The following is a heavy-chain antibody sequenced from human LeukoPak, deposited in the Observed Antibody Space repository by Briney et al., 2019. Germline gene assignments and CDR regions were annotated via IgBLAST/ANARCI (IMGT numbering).Heavy chain of an antibody. D-gene: IGHD3-10*01. CDR1: GFTFSSYG. CDR2: IRYDGRNK. V-gene: IGHV3-30*02. Sequence: GGSLRLSCAASGFTFSSYGMHWVRQAPGKGLDWVAFIRYDGRNKYYADSVKGRFTISRDNSKNTLYLQMNSLRAEDTAMYYCAYYGSDSYSNEYTWFDPWGQGTLVTVSS. CDR3: AYYGSDSYSNEYTWFDP. J-gene: IGHJ5*02.